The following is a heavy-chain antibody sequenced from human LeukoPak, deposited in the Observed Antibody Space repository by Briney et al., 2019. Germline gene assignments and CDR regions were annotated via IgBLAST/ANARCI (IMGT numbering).Heavy chain of an antibody. Sequence: SETLSLTSTVSGGSISSYYWNWIRQPAVKGLEWIGRIYTSGSTNYNPSLRSRVTMSLDTSKNQFSLHLSSVSAADTAVYYCARGDGFDAFDIWGQGTMVTVSS. CDR3: ARGDGFDAFDI. CDR1: GGSISSYY. J-gene: IGHJ3*02. D-gene: IGHD4-17*01. CDR2: IYTSGST. V-gene: IGHV4-4*07.